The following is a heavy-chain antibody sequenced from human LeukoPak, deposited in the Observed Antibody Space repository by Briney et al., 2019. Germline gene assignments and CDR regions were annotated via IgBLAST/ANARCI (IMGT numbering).Heavy chain of an antibody. Sequence: ASVKVSCKTSGYTFTNYDINWVRQATGQGLEWMGWMNPKSGYTGSAQRFQGRVTMTRDTSTNTAYMELRSLRSDDTAVYYCARDLNSWLKTDSWGQGTLVTVS. J-gene: IGHJ4*02. V-gene: IGHV1-8*01. CDR1: GYTFTNYD. CDR2: MNPKSGYT. D-gene: IGHD5-12*01. CDR3: ARDLNSWLKTDS.